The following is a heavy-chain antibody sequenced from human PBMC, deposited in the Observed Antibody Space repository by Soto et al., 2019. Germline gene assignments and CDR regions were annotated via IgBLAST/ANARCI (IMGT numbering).Heavy chain of an antibody. V-gene: IGHV3-23*01. CDR1: GFTFSSCV. CDR3: AKGLLNGRWYAAD. D-gene: IGHD6-13*01. CDR2: ITKSGDT. Sequence: EVHLLESGGGLVQPGESLRLSCETSGFTFSSCVMTWFRQAPGKGLEGVAVITKSGDTDYADSVKGRFTISRDNSKNTVYLQMNSLRAEDTAVYYCAKGLLNGRWYAADWGQGALVTVSS. J-gene: IGHJ4*02.